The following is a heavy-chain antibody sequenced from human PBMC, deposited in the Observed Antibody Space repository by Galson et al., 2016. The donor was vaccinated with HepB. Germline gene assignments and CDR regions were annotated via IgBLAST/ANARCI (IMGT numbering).Heavy chain of an antibody. CDR2: IWHDGSKK. CDR3: ARGDPWYSSGWGPDY. D-gene: IGHD6-19*01. CDR1: GFTFKTYA. V-gene: IGHV3-33*01. Sequence: SLRLSCVASGFTFKTYAMHWVRQAPGKGLDWVAVIWHDGSKKYFADSTKGRFTVSRDNSKNTLYLQVNSLSVEDTAVYYCARGDPWYSSGWGPDYWGQGTLVAVSS. J-gene: IGHJ4*02.